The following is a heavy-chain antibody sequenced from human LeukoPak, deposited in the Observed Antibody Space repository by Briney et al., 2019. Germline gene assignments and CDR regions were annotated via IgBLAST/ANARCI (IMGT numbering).Heavy chain of an antibody. J-gene: IGHJ4*02. D-gene: IGHD6-13*01. CDR2: ISSSSSTI. CDR1: GFTFSSYS. CDR3: ARASIAAAGITFDY. Sequence: PGESLRLSCAASGFTFSSYSMNWVRQAPGKGLEWVSYISSSSSTIYYADSVKGRFTISRDNAKNSLYLQMNSLRAEDTAVYYCARASIAAAGITFDYWGQGTLVTVSS. V-gene: IGHV3-48*01.